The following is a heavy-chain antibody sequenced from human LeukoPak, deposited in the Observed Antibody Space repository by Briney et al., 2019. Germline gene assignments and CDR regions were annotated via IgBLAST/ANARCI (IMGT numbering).Heavy chain of an antibody. J-gene: IGHJ4*02. D-gene: IGHD6-19*01. Sequence: SETLSLTCTVSGGSISSYYWTWIRQPPGKGLEWIGYIYYSGITNYNPSLKSRVTISVDTSKNEFSLRLSSVTAADTAVYYCARQSSGWYPFDYWGQGTPVTVSS. CDR3: ARQSSGWYPFDY. V-gene: IGHV4-59*08. CDR2: IYYSGIT. CDR1: GGSISSYY.